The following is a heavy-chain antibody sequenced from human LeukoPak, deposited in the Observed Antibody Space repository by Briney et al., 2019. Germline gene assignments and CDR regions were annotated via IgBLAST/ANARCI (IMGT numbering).Heavy chain of an antibody. J-gene: IGHJ6*02. Sequence: SETLSLTCAVYGGSFSGYYWSWIRHPPGKGREWMGEINQSGSSNYNPSLKSRVSISVDTSKNQFYLKLSSVTAADTAVYYCARYCTNGVCIYGMDVWGQGATVTVSS. CDR3: ARYCTNGVCIYGMDV. V-gene: IGHV4-34*01. CDR2: INQSGSS. CDR1: GGSFSGYY. D-gene: IGHD2-8*01.